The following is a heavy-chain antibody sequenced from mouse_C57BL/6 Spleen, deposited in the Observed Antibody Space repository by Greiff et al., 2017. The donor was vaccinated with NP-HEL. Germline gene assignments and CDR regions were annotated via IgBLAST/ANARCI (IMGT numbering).Heavy chain of an antibody. J-gene: IGHJ2*01. D-gene: IGHD3-2*02. CDR1: GYTFTSYW. V-gene: IGHV1-55*01. Sequence: VQLQQPGAELVKPGASVKMSCKASGYTFTSYWITWVKQRPGQGLEWIGDIYPGSGSTNYNEKFKSKATLTVDTSSSTAYMQLSSLTSEDSAVYYCAREGQLRLRWYYFDYWGQGTTLTVSS. CDR3: AREGQLRLRWYYFDY. CDR2: IYPGSGST.